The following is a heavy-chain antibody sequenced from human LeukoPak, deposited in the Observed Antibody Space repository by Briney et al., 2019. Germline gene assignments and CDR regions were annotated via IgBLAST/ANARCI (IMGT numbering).Heavy chain of an antibody. V-gene: IGHV4-4*07. Sequence: KSSETLSLTCTVSGGSISSYYWSWIRQPAGKGLEWIGRIYTSGSTNYNPSLKSRVTMSVDTSKNQFSLKLSSVTAADTAMYYCARHGDSSGYRHYYYYYGMDVWGQGTTVTVSS. CDR2: IYTSGST. CDR1: GGSISSYY. D-gene: IGHD3-22*01. J-gene: IGHJ6*02. CDR3: ARHGDSSGYRHYYYYYGMDV.